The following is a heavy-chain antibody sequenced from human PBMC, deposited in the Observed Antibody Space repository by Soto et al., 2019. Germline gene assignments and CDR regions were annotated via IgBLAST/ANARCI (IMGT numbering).Heavy chain of an antibody. D-gene: IGHD2-15*01. CDR1: GGSISSDSFY. CDR2: IYYSGDT. V-gene: IGHV4-39*01. Sequence: SETLSLTCTVSGGSISSDSFYWAWIRQPPGKGLEWIGIIYYSGDTYYNPSLAGRLTMSVDTSNQFSLTLRSVTAADTALYYCARNQPQRYCSGGTCRPSYGMDVWGQGTTVTVSS. J-gene: IGHJ6*02. CDR3: ARNQPQRYCSGGTCRPSYGMDV.